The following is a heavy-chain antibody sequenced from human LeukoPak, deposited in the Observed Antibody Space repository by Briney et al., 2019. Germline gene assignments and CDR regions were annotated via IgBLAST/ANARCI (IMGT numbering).Heavy chain of an antibody. CDR3: AKGGAYYYDSSGFY. CDR2: ISGSGGST. J-gene: IGHJ4*02. D-gene: IGHD3-22*01. Sequence: PGGSLRLSCAASGFTFSSYAMSWVRQAPGKGLEWVSAISGSGGSTYYADSVKGRFTISRDNPKNTLYLQMNSLRAEDTAVYYCAKGGAYYYDSSGFYWGQGTLVTVSS. V-gene: IGHV3-23*01. CDR1: GFTFSSYA.